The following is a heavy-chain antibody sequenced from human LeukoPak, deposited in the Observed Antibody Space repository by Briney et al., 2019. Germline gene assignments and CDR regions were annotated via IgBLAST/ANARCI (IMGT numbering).Heavy chain of an antibody. CDR2: IYYSGST. CDR1: GGSISSYY. J-gene: IGHJ5*02. D-gene: IGHD6-13*01. V-gene: IGHV4-59*01. Sequence: SETLSLTCTVSGGSISSYYWSWIRQPPGKGLEWIGYIYYSGSTNYNPSLKSRVTISVDTSKNQFSLKLSSVTAADTAVYYCAGGHSGAKQQLIGWFDPWGQGTLVTVSS. CDR3: AGGHSGAKQQLIGWFDP.